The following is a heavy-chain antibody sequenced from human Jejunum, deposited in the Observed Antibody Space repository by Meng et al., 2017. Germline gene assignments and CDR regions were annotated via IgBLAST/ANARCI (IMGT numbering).Heavy chain of an antibody. CDR1: GFPFTNFA. J-gene: IGHJ4*02. D-gene: IGHD3-22*01. V-gene: IGHV3-30*01. CDR3: ARAYYDGSGRFDF. Sequence: GERGESGGGLVNPGGSLRLSCAASGFPFTNFAMVWVRQPPGKGLEWVAVVSYDGSNKFYADSVKDRFTVSRDYSKNTLYLQMDSLRLEDTAVYYCARAYYDGSGRFDFWGQGTLVTVSS. CDR2: VSYDGSNK.